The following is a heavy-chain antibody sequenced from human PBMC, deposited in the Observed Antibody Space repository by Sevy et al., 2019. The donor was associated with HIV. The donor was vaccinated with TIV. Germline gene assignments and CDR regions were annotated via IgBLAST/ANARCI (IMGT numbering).Heavy chain of an antibody. CDR3: AREYSSSSSLDY. D-gene: IGHD6-6*01. CDR2: IYYSGST. J-gene: IGHJ4*02. CDR1: GGSVSSGSYY. Sequence: SETLSLTCTVSGGSVSSGSYYWSWIRQPPGKGLEWIGYIYYSGSTNYNPSLKSRVTISVDTSNNQFSLKLSSVTAADTAMYYCAREYSSSSSLDYWCQGTLVTVSS. V-gene: IGHV4-61*01.